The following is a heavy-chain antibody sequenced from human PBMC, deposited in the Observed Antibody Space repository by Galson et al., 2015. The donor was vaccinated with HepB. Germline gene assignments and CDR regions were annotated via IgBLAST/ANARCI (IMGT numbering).Heavy chain of an antibody. Sequence: SLRLSCAASGFSFSSYALSWVRQAPGKGLEWVSVISDSGDSTYYADSVKGRFTISRDNSKRTLYLQMNSLRADDTAVYYCAREGDPHIYWSALDFWGQGILVTVSS. CDR1: GFSFSSYA. D-gene: IGHD3-3*01. CDR3: AREGDPHIYWSALDF. CDR2: ISDSGDST. V-gene: IGHV3-23*01. J-gene: IGHJ4*02.